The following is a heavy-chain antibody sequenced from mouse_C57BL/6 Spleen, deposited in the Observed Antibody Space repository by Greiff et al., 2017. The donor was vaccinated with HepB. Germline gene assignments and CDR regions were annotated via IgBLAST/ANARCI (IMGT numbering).Heavy chain of an antibody. V-gene: IGHV1-75*01. Sequence: VQLQQSGPELVKPGASVKISCKASGYTFTDYYINWVKQRPGQGLEWIGWIFPGSGSTYYNEKFKGKATLTVDKSSSTAYMLLSSLTSEDSAVYFCARDPYITTVVATDYAMDYWGQGTSVTVSS. CDR3: ARDPYITTVVATDYAMDY. CDR1: GYTFTDYY. J-gene: IGHJ4*01. D-gene: IGHD1-1*01. CDR2: IFPGSGST.